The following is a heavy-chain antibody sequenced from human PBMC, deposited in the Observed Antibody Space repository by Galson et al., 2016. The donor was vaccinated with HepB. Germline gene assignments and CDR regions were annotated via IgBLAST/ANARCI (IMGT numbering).Heavy chain of an antibody. CDR3: AGGYYGSGSYYAY. CDR2: ISGSGAST. Sequence: SLRLSCAASGFTFSSYAMSWVRQAPGKGLEWVSVISGSGASTYYADSVKGRFTISRDNSKNTLYLQMNSLRAEDTAVYYCAGGYYGSGSYYAYWGQGTLVTVSS. CDR1: GFTFSSYA. J-gene: IGHJ4*02. D-gene: IGHD3-10*01. V-gene: IGHV3-23*01.